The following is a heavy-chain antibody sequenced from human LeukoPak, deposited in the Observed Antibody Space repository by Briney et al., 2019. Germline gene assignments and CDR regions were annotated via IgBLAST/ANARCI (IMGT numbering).Heavy chain of an antibody. V-gene: IGHV1-2*02. CDR1: GYSFSGHY. D-gene: IGHD2-2*01. Sequence: ASVKVSCKASGYSFSGHYMHWVRQAPGQGPEWMGWISPNSGGTNYAQKFQGRVTMTRDTSISTAYMELSRLRSDDTAVYYCARDPTLYCSSTSCYGDAFDIWGQGTMVTVSS. CDR2: ISPNSGGT. CDR3: ARDPTLYCSSTSCYGDAFDI. J-gene: IGHJ3*02.